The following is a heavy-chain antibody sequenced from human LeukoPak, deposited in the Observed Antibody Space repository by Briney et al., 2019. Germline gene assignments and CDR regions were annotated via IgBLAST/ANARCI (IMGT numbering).Heavy chain of an antibody. CDR2: ISDSGGTT. V-gene: IGHV3-23*01. CDR3: AKVPYSDYGSGRPPFMDV. Sequence: AGSLRPSCAASGCTFSNYSMSWIRQAPGKGLEWISTISDSGGTTYYADSVKARFTISRDNSKNTRYVQMNSLRAEDTAIHYCAKVPYSDYGSGRPPFMDVWGQGTTVAVSS. CDR1: GCTFSNYS. J-gene: IGHJ6*02. D-gene: IGHD3-10*01.